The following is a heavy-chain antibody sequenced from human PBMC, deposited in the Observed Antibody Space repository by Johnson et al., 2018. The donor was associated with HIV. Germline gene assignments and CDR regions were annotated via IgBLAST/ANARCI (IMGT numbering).Heavy chain of an antibody. CDR3: ARGGVVHDAFDI. V-gene: IGHV3-30*04. CDR2: ISYNGSDT. D-gene: IGHD2-2*01. CDR1: GFTFSSYA. J-gene: IGHJ3*02. Sequence: QVQLVESGGGVVQPGRSLRLSCAASGFTFSSYAMHWVRQTPGKGLEWVAIISYNGSDTYYADSVKGRFTISRENSKNTLYLQMNSLRAEDTAVYSCARGGVVHDAFDIWGQGTMVTVSS.